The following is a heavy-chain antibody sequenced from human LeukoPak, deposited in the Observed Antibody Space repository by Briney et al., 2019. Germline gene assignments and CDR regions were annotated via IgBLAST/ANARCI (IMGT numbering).Heavy chain of an antibody. D-gene: IGHD5-18*01. CDR3: ARGGTSGYSYFAY. CDR1: GASFTGYY. Sequence: SETLSLTCDVYGASFTGYYWSWIRQPPGKGLEWIGYIYYSGSTNYNPSLKSRVTISVDTSKNQFSLKLSSVTAADTAVYYCARGGTSGYSYFAYWGQRTLVTVSS. J-gene: IGHJ4*02. V-gene: IGHV4-59*01. CDR2: IYYSGST.